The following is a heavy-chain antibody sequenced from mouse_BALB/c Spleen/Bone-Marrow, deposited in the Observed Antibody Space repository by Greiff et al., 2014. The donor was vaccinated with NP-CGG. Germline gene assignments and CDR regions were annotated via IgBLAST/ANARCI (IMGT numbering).Heavy chain of an antibody. CDR2: ILPGSGTT. CDR1: GYTFSSYW. V-gene: IGHV1-9*01. J-gene: IGHJ4*01. CDR3: ARDYRYDGAMDY. Sequence: VQVVESGAELMKPGASVKISCKATGYTFSSYWIEWVKQRPGHGLEWIGEILPGSGTTNYNENFKGKATFTADTSSNTANMQLSSLTSEDSAVYYCARDYRYDGAMDYWGQGTSVTVSS. D-gene: IGHD2-14*01.